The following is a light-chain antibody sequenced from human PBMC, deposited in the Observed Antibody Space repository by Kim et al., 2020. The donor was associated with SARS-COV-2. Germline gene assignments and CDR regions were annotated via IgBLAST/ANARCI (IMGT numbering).Light chain of an antibody. J-gene: IGKJ2*03. CDR1: QSISSW. Sequence: SASVGDRVTITCRASQSISSWLAWYQQKPEKAPKLLIYKASSLESGVPSRFSGSGSGTEFTLTISSLQPDDFATYYCQQYNSYSYSFGQGTKLEIK. CDR2: KAS. CDR3: QQYNSYSYS. V-gene: IGKV1-5*03.